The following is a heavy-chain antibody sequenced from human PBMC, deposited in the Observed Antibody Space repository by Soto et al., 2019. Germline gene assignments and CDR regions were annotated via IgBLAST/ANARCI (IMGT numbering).Heavy chain of an antibody. CDR2: IYDSGST. CDR1: GGSISSYY. J-gene: IGHJ4*02. V-gene: IGHV4-59*01. D-gene: IGHD2-15*01. CDR3: ARGRTYFDY. Sequence: QVQLQESGPGLVKPSETLSLSCTVSGGSISSYYWSWIRQPPGKGLEWIGYIYDSGSTNYNPSLKRRVTISVDTSKNQCSLKLSSVTAADTAVYYCARGRTYFDYWGQGTLVTVSS.